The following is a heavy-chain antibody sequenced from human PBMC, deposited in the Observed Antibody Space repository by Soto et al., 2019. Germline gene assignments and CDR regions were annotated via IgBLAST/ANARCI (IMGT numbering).Heavy chain of an antibody. V-gene: IGHV3-48*03. CDR1: RFTFSSYE. D-gene: IGHD3-10*01. CDR2: ISSSGRTT. CDR3: AKGMVRGVNFDY. J-gene: IGHJ4*02. Sequence: PGGSLRLSCAASRFTFSSYEMNWVRQAPGKGLEWVSYISSSGRTTYYADSVKGRFTISRDNAKNSLYLQMNSLRAEDTAVYYCAKGMVRGVNFDYWGQGTLVTVSS.